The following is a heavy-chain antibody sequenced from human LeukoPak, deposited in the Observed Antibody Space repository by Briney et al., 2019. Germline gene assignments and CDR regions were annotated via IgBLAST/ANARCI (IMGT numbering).Heavy chain of an antibody. D-gene: IGHD3-10*01. Sequence: GVSLRLSCAASGFTFVTYAMSWVRQAPGKGLEWVGGISISSVDSYYADSVKGRFSISRDDSKNTLYLQMDRLTDEDTAVYYCAKDRELFAHCWFDLWGQGTLVTVSS. CDR2: ISISSVDS. CDR3: AKDRELFAHCWFDL. V-gene: IGHV3-23*01. J-gene: IGHJ5*02. CDR1: GFTFVTYA.